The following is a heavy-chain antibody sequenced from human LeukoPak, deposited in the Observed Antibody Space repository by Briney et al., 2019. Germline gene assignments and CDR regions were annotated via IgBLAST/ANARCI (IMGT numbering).Heavy chain of an antibody. CDR1: GGSISSSSYY. Sequence: SETLSLTCTVSGGSISSSSYYWGWIRQPPGKGLEWIGSIYYSGSTYYNPSLKSRVTISVDTSKNQFSLKLSSVTAADTAVYYCARGLPFPRLAEFDYWGQGTLVTVSS. D-gene: IGHD6-19*01. CDR2: IYYSGST. J-gene: IGHJ4*02. CDR3: ARGLPFPRLAEFDY. V-gene: IGHV4-39*01.